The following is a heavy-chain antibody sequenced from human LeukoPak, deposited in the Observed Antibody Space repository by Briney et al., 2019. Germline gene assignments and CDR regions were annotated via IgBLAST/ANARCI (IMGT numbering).Heavy chain of an antibody. CDR2: ISSNGGST. CDR1: GFTFSSYS. D-gene: IGHD3-3*01. Sequence: GGSLRLSCAASGFTFSSYSMNWVRQAPGKGLEYVSAISSNGGSTYYANSVKGRFTISRDNSKNTLYLQMGSLRAEDMAVYYCASGGKNAFDIWGQGTMVTVSS. J-gene: IGHJ3*02. CDR3: ASGGKNAFDI. V-gene: IGHV3-64*01.